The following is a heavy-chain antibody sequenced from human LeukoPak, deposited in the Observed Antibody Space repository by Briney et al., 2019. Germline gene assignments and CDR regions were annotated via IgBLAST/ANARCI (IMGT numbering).Heavy chain of an antibody. CDR2: ISGSGGRT. CDR1: GFTFSTYA. J-gene: IGHJ4*02. CDR3: AKDLGRYRDNFFDY. V-gene: IGHV3-23*01. D-gene: IGHD1-26*01. Sequence: GGSLRLSCAASGFTFSTYAPSWVRQAPDKGLEWVSNISGSGGRTYYADSVKGRFTISRDDSKNTLYLQMNSLRADDTAVYYCAKDLGRYRDNFFDYWGQGNLVTVSS.